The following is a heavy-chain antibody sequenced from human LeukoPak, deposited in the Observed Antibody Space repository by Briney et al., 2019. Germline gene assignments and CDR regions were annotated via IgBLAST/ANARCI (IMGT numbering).Heavy chain of an antibody. D-gene: IGHD3-22*01. CDR2: ISGSGGST. CDR3: AKAPVGYYYDSSGERYFDY. CDR1: GFTFSSYA. J-gene: IGHJ4*02. Sequence: GGSLRLSCAASGFTFSSYAMSWVRQAPGKGLEWVSAISGSGGSTYNADSVKGRFTISRDNSKNTLYLLMNSLRAEDTAVYYCAKAPVGYYYDSSGERYFDYWGQGTLVTVSS. V-gene: IGHV3-23*01.